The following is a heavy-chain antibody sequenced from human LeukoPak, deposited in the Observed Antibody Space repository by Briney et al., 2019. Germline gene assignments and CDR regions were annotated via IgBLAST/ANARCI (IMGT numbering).Heavy chain of an antibody. CDR1: GGSISSSSYY. CDR3: ARQYYYDSSGYYPFDI. Sequence: SSETLSLTCTVSGGSISSSSYYWGWLRQPPGKGLEWIGSIYYSGSTYYNPSLKSRVTISVDTSKNQFSLKLSSVTAADTAVYYCARQYYYDSSGYYPFDIWGQGTMVTVSS. V-gene: IGHV4-39*01. CDR2: IYYSGST. J-gene: IGHJ3*02. D-gene: IGHD3-22*01.